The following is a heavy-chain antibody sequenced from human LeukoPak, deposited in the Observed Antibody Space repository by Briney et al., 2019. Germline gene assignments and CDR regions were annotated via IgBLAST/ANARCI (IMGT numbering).Heavy chain of an antibody. D-gene: IGHD3-10*01. J-gene: IGHJ4*02. Sequence: GASVKVSCKASGFTFSGYYMHWVRQAPGQGLEWMAWISPNSGGTNYVQKFQGRVTVTRDTSISTDYMEINGLTSDDTALYYCAREPSGSGGYDYWGPGTLVTVSS. V-gene: IGHV1-2*02. CDR3: AREPSGSGGYDY. CDR2: ISPNSGGT. CDR1: GFTFSGYY.